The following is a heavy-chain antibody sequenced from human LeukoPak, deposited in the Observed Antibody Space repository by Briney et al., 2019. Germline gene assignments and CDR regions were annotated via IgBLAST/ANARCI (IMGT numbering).Heavy chain of an antibody. V-gene: IGHV4-30-4*01. CDR2: IYYSGST. Sequence: SETLSLTCTVSGGSISSGDYYWSWIRQPPGKGLEWIGYIYYSGSTYYNPSLKSRVTISVDTSKNQFSLKLSSVTAADTAVYYCARHGSVAKLRFDYWGQGTLVTVSS. J-gene: IGHJ4*02. D-gene: IGHD6-19*01. CDR3: ARHGSVAKLRFDY. CDR1: GGSISSGDYY.